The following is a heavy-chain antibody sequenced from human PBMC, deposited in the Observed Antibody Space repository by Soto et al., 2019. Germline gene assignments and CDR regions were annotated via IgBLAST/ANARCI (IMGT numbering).Heavy chain of an antibody. D-gene: IGHD3-22*01. V-gene: IGHV5-51*01. Sequence: EVQLVRSGAEVKKPGESLKISCKGSGYSFTSYWIGWVRQMPGKGLEWMGIIYPGDSDTRYSPSFQGQVTISADKSISTAYLQWSSLKASDTAMYYCASPLLQPLYHYHSSGWDSAFDIWGQGTMVTVSS. CDR3: ASPLLQPLYHYHSSGWDSAFDI. J-gene: IGHJ3*02. CDR2: IYPGDSDT. CDR1: GYSFTSYW.